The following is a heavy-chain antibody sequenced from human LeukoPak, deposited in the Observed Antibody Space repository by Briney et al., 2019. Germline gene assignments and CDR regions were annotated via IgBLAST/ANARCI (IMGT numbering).Heavy chain of an antibody. Sequence: SETLSLTCTVSGGSISSSSYYWGWIRQPPGKGLEWIGSIYYSGSTYYNPSLKSRVTISVDPSKNQFSLKLSSVTAADTAVYYCARGGYYDSSGYSFYWGQGTLVTVSS. J-gene: IGHJ4*02. CDR1: GGSISSSSYY. CDR2: IYYSGST. D-gene: IGHD3-22*01. CDR3: ARGGYYDSSGYSFY. V-gene: IGHV4-39*07.